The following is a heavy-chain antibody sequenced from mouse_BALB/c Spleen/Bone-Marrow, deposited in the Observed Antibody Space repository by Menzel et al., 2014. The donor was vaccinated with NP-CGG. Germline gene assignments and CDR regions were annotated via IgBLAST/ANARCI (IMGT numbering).Heavy chain of an antibody. Sequence: VQLQQSGAELVKPGASVKLSCKASGYTFTSYYMYWVKQRPGQGLEWIGGINPSNGGTNFNEKFMSKATLTVDKSSSTAYMQLSSLTSEDSAVYYCTRGDDYDEEFAYWGQGTLVTVSA. CDR3: TRGDDYDEEFAY. V-gene: IGHV1S81*02. CDR2: INPSNGGT. J-gene: IGHJ3*01. D-gene: IGHD2-4*01. CDR1: GYTFTSYY.